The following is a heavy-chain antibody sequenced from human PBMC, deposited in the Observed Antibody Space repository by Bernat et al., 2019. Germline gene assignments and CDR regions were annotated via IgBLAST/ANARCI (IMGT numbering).Heavy chain of an antibody. CDR3: AREDGYYYGSGYDY. CDR1: GFTFSSYG. V-gene: IGHV3-33*01. Sequence: QVQLVESGGGVVQPGRSLRLSCAASGFTFSSYGMHWVRQAPGKGLEWVAVIWYDGSNKYYADSVKGRFTISRDNSKNTLYLQMNSLRAEDTAVYYCAREDGYYYGSGYDYWGQGTLVTVSS. J-gene: IGHJ4*02. D-gene: IGHD3-10*01. CDR2: IWYDGSNK.